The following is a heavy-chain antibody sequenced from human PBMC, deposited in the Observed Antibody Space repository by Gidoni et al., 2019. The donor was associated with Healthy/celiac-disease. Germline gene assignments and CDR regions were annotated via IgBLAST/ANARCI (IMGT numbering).Heavy chain of an antibody. J-gene: IGHJ3*02. V-gene: IGHV3-9*01. CDR3: AKENCSSTSCQDAFDI. CDR2: ISWNSGSI. D-gene: IGHD2-2*01. Sequence: EVQLVESGGGLVQPGRSLRLSCAASGFTFDDYAMHWVRQAPGKGLEWVSGISWNSGSIGYADSVKGRFTISRDNAKNSLYLQMNSLRAEDTALYYCAKENCSSTSCQDAFDIWGQGTMVTVSS. CDR1: GFTFDDYA.